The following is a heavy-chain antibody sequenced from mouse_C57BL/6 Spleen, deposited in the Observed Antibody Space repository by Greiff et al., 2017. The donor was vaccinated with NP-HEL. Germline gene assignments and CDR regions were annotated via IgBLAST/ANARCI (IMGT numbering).Heavy chain of an antibody. D-gene: IGHD1-1*01. V-gene: IGHV5-4*03. J-gene: IGHJ3*01. CDR1: GFTFSSYA. CDR2: ISDGGSYT. Sequence: DVMLVESGGGLVKPGGSLKLSCAASGFTFSSYAMSWVRQTPEKRLEWVATISDGGSYTYYLDNVKGRFTISKDNAKNNLYLQMSHLKSEDTAMYYCARVYGSSSTWFAYWGQGTLVTVSA. CDR3: ARVYGSSSTWFAY.